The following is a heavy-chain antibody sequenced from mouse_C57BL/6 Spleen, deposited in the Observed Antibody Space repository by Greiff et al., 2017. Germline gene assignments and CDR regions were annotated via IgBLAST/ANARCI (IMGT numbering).Heavy chain of an antibody. V-gene: IGHV1-52*01. J-gene: IGHJ4*01. D-gene: IGHD1-1*01. Sequence: QVQLQQPGAELVRPGSSVKLSCKASGYTFTSYWMHWVKQRPIQGLEWIGNIDPSDSETHYNQKFKDKATLTVDKSSSPAYMRLSSLTSEDSAVYYCARSERITTVVATDYAMDYWGQGTSVTVSS. CDR2: IDPSDSET. CDR1: GYTFTSYW. CDR3: ARSERITTVVATDYAMDY.